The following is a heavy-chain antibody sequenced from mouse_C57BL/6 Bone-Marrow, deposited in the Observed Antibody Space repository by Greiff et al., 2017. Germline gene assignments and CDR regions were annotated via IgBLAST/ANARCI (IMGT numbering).Heavy chain of an antibody. CDR1: GYAFSSSW. CDR3: ARPYYGSRCYFDY. V-gene: IGHV1-82*01. J-gene: IGHJ2*01. D-gene: IGHD1-1*01. CDR2: IYPGDGDT. Sequence: QVQLKESGPELVKPGASVKISCKASGYAFSSSWMNWVKQRPGKGLEWIGRIYPGDGDTNYNGKFKGKATLTADKSSSTAYMQLSSLTSEDSAVYFCARPYYGSRCYFDYWGQGTTLTVSS.